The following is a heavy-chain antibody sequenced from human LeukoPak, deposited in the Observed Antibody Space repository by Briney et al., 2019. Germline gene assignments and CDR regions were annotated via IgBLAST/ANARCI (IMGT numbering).Heavy chain of an antibody. V-gene: IGHV3-33*01. CDR1: GFTFSSYG. CDR2: IWYDGSNK. J-gene: IGHJ5*02. Sequence: GGSLRLSCAASGFTFSSYGMHWVRQAPGKGLEWVAVIWYDGSNKYYADSVKGRFTISRGNSKNTLYLQMNSLRAEDTAVCYCASHWFDPWRQGTLVTVSP. CDR3: ASHWFDP.